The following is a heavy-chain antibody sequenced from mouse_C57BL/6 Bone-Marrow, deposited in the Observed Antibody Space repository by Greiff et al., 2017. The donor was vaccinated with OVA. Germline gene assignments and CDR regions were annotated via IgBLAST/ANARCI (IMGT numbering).Heavy chain of an antibody. CDR3: TGGDGYHPAWFAY. CDR1: GFTFSNYW. V-gene: IGHV6-3*01. CDR2: IRLKSDNYAT. J-gene: IGHJ3*01. D-gene: IGHD2-3*01. Sequence: EVQLEESGGGLVQPGGSMKLSCVASGFTFSNYWMNWVRQSPEKGLEWVAQIRLKSDNYATHYAESVKGRFTISRDDSKSSVNLQMNNLRAEDTGIYCGTGGDGYHPAWFAYWGQGTLVTVSA.